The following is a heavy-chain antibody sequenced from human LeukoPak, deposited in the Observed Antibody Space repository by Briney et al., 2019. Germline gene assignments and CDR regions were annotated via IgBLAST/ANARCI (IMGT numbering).Heavy chain of an antibody. D-gene: IGHD5-12*01. Sequence: SETLSLTCAVSGSSISTYYWSWIRQPPGKGLEWIGYIYYSGSTNYKPSLKSRVSISVDTAKNQFSLKLSSVTAADTAVYYCARQRGSYGGYDHDAFNIWGQGTMVTVSS. CDR3: ARQRGSYGGYDHDAFNI. J-gene: IGHJ3*02. CDR1: GSSISTYY. CDR2: IYYSGST. V-gene: IGHV4-59*08.